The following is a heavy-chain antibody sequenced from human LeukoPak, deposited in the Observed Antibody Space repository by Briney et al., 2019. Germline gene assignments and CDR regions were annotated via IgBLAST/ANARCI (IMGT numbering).Heavy chain of an antibody. CDR3: EKERGYYGSGNYYKDY. D-gene: IGHD3-10*01. V-gene: IGHV3-23*01. Sequence: PGGSLRLSCAASGFTFNNYAMNWVRQAPGKGLEWVSVISGSGGSTYYADSVKGRFTISRDNSKNTLYLQMNILRAEDTAVYYCEKERGYYGSGNYYKDYWGQGTLVTVSS. CDR1: GFTFNNYA. CDR2: ISGSGGST. J-gene: IGHJ4*02.